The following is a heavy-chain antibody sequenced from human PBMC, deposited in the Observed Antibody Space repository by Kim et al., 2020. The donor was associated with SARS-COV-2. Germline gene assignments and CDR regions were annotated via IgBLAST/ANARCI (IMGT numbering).Heavy chain of an antibody. CDR2: IIPIFGTA. Sequence: SVKVSCKASGGTFSSYAISWVRQAPGQGLEWMGGIIPIFGTANYAQKFQGRVTITADESTSTAYMELSSLRSEDTAVYYCASGYVATTPYYYYYGMDVWGQGTTVTVSS. CDR3: ASGYVATTPYYYYYGMDV. CDR1: GGTFSSYA. V-gene: IGHV1-69*13. J-gene: IGHJ6*02. D-gene: IGHD5-12*01.